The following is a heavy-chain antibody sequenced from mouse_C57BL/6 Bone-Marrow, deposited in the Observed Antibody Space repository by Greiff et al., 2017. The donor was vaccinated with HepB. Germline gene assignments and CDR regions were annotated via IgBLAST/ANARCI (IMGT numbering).Heavy chain of an antibody. J-gene: IGHJ1*03. CDR1: GYTFTSYW. CDR2: IDPSDSYT. CDR3: ARWGLSYWYFDV. V-gene: IGHV1-69*01. Sequence: VQLQQPGAELVMPGASVKLSCKASGYTFTSYWMHWVKQRPGQGLEWIGEIDPSDSYTNYNQKFKGKSTLTVDKSSRTADMQLSSLTSEDSAVYYCARWGLSYWYFDVWGTGTTVTVSS. D-gene: IGHD3-3*01.